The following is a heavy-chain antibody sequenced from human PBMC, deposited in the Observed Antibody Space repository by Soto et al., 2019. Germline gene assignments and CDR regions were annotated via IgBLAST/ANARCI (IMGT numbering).Heavy chain of an antibody. V-gene: IGHV3-7*05. CDR1: GFSFASSW. CDR3: ARDVSPGSSSLYLDAFDN. CDR2: IKKDGSQI. Sequence: EVQLVESGGDLVQPGGSLRLSCAASGFSFASSWMTWVRQAPGKGLAWVANIKKDGSQINYLDSVRGRFTVSRDNAKNSLYLEMNSLRAEDTALYSCARDVSPGSSSLYLDAFDNWGQGTMVTVSS. J-gene: IGHJ3*02. D-gene: IGHD6-13*01.